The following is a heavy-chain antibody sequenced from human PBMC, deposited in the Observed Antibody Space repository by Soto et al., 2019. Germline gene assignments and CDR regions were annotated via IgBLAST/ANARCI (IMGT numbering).Heavy chain of an antibody. CDR3: ARLIVDIVATINWYYDDMDV. V-gene: IGHV3-53*02. J-gene: IGHJ6*02. D-gene: IGHD5-12*01. Sequence: EVQLVETGGGLIQPGGSLRLSCAASGFTVSSNYMSWVRQAPGKGLEWVSVIYSGGSTYYADSVKGRFTISRDNSKNTLKLQMNCLRAEDTGVYYCARLIVDIVATINWYYDDMDVWGQGTTVT. CDR2: IYSGGST. CDR1: GFTVSSNY.